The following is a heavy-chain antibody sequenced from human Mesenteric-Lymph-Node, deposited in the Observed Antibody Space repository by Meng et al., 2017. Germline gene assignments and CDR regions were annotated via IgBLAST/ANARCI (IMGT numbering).Heavy chain of an antibody. V-gene: IGHV3-23*01. J-gene: IGHJ5*02. Sequence: GGSLRLSCAASGFTFSSYDMSWVRQAPGKGLEWVSFISGSGATTDYADSVKGRFTISRDNSKNTLYLQMNSLRAEDGAVYYCSGFGYYGSSGYYYVVDPWGQGTLVTVSS. CDR1: GFTFSSYD. CDR2: ISGSGATT. CDR3: SGFGYYGSSGYYYVVDP. D-gene: IGHD3-22*01.